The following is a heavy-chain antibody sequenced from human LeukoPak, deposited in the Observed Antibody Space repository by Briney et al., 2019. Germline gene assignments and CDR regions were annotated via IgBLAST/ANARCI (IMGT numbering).Heavy chain of an antibody. CDR2: MYYRGTT. Sequence: SETLALTCSVSGGSISSSSYHWGWFRQSPGKGLEWMGSMYYRGTTYENSSLKSRLTLSIDTSNNHFSLKLTSVTAADTAVYFCAREYSRSVVAGSRPDLWGQGLLVTVSS. CDR3: AREYSRSVVAGSRPDL. J-gene: IGHJ4*02. V-gene: IGHV4-39*02. D-gene: IGHD2-21*01. CDR1: GGSISSSSYH.